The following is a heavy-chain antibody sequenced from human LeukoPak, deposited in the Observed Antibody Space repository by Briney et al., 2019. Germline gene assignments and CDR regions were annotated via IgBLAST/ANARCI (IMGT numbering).Heavy chain of an antibody. V-gene: IGHV3-9*01. CDR1: GFTFDDYA. Sequence: PGRSLRLSCAASGFTFDDYAMHWVRQPPGKGLEWVSGISWNSGSIGYADSVKGRFIISRDNAKNSLYLQMNSLRAEDTALYYCAKDTGYYYDSSNYWVWGQGTLVTVSS. D-gene: IGHD3-22*01. J-gene: IGHJ4*02. CDR3: AKDTGYYYDSSNYWV. CDR2: ISWNSGSI.